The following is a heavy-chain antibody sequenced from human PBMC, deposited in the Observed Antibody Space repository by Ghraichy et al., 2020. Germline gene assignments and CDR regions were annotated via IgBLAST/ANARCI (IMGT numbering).Heavy chain of an antibody. Sequence: GGSLRLSCAASGFTFSSYAMSWVRQAPGKGLEWVSAISGSGGSTYYADSVKGRFTISRDNSKNTLYLQMNSLRAEDTAVYYCAKDAGPAEWELLYFDYWGQGTLVTVSS. V-gene: IGHV3-23*01. CDR2: ISGSGGST. CDR3: AKDAGPAEWELLYFDY. J-gene: IGHJ4*02. D-gene: IGHD1-26*01. CDR1: GFTFSSYA.